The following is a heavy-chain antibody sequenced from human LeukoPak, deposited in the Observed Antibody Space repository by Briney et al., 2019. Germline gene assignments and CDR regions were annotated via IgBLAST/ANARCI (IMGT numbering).Heavy chain of an antibody. CDR3: TSPSWGQQIRYVESPRAVAFDV. J-gene: IGHJ3*01. V-gene: IGHV3-69-1*01. CDR2: FSSSVLI. CDR1: GFTFSDYY. Sequence: GGSLRLSCAASGFTFSDYYMSWVRQAPGKGLEWISFFSSSVLIYYADSVKGRFSISRDNAKSPVYLQMDSLRVEDSAVYYCTSPSWGQQIRYVESPRAVAFDVWGQGTRVTVSS. D-gene: IGHD3-9*01.